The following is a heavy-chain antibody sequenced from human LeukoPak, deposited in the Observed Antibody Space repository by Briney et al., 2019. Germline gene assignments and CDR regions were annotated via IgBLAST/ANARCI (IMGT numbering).Heavy chain of an antibody. CDR2: IRSSSSYI. J-gene: IGHJ4*02. CDR3: ARVSYDILTGYSYIDY. Sequence: PGGSLRLSCAASGFIFSDYYMNWIRQAPGKGLEWVSSIRSSSSYIYYADSVKGRFTISRDNAKNSLYLQMNSLRAEDTAVYYCARVSYDILTGYSYIDYWGQGTLVTVSS. V-gene: IGHV3-21*01. D-gene: IGHD3-9*01. CDR1: GFIFSDYY.